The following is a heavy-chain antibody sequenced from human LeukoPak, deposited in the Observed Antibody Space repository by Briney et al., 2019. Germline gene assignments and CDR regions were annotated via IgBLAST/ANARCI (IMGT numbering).Heavy chain of an antibody. V-gene: IGHV3-74*01. Sequence: GGSLRLSCAATEFTLSSYWMHWVRQAAGKGLVWVSRISSDGSSTSYADSVKGRFTISRDNAQSTLYLQMNSLRAEDTAVYYCARAGVYSYAYVDYWGQGTLVTVSS. CDR1: EFTLSSYW. D-gene: IGHD5-18*01. CDR2: ISSDGSST. J-gene: IGHJ4*02. CDR3: ARAGVYSYAYVDY.